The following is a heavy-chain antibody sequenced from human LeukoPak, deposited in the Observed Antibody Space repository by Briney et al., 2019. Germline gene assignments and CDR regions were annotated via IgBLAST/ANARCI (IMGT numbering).Heavy chain of an antibody. V-gene: IGHV4-34*01. CDR2: INHSGST. CDR1: GGSFSGYY. D-gene: IGHD4-23*01. J-gene: IGHJ4*02. Sequence: SETLSLTCAVYGGSFSGYYWSWIRQPPGKGLEWIGEINHSGSTNYNPSLKSRVTISVDTSKNQFSLKLSSVTAADTAVYYCARVLDGGNSGAHYWGQGTLVTVSS. CDR3: ARVLDGGNSGAHY.